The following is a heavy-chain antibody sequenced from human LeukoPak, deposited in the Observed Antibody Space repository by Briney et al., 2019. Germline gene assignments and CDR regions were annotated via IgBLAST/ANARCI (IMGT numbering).Heavy chain of an antibody. D-gene: IGHD5-12*01. Sequence: GGSLRLSCAASGFTFSSYWMSWVRQAPGKGLEWVANIKQDGSEKYYVDSVKGRFTISRDNAKNSLYLQMNSLRAEDTAVYYCAKDRSIVATIGIDYWGQGTLVTVSS. CDR1: GFTFSSYW. J-gene: IGHJ4*02. CDR3: AKDRSIVATIGIDY. CDR2: IKQDGSEK. V-gene: IGHV3-7*01.